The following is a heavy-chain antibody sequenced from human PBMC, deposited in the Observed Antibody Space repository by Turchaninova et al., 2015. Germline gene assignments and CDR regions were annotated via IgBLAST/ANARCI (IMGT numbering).Heavy chain of an antibody. J-gene: IGHJ2*01. CDR1: GYASRQGDY. CDR2: SYHSGST. V-gene: IGHV4-38-2*02. Sequence: QVQLPESGPGLGKPSGPRSLPGYVSGYASRQGDYWGWSRQPPGKGLEWIGSSYHSGSTYYNPSLKSRVTISVDTSKNQFSLKLSSVTAADTAVYYCARDNCSGGSCYSHWYFDLWGRGTLVTVSS. CDR3: ARDNCSGGSCYSHWYFDL. D-gene: IGHD2-15*01.